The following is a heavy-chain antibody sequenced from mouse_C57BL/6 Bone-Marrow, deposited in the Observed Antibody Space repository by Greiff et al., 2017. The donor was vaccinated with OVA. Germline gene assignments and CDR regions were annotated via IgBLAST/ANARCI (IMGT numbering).Heavy chain of an antibody. CDR1: GYTFTSYG. J-gene: IGHJ4*01. D-gene: IGHD4-1*01. Sequence: VKVVESGAELARPGASVKLSCKASGYTFTSYGISWVKQRTGQGLEWIGEIYPRSGNTYYNEKFKGKATLTADKSSSTAYMELRSLTSEDSAVYFCANWDDAMDYWGQGTSVTVSS. V-gene: IGHV1-81*01. CDR2: IYPRSGNT. CDR3: ANWDDAMDY.